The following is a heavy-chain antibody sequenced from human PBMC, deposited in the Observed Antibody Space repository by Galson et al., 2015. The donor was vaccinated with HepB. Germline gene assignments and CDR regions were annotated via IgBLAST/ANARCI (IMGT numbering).Heavy chain of an antibody. CDR2: IIPILGIA. D-gene: IGHD3-9*01. J-gene: IGHJ4*02. V-gene: IGHV1-69*02. CDR3: ARGILTGPCYFDY. CDR1: GGTFSSYT. Sequence: SVKVSCKASGGTFSSYTISWVRQAPGQGLEWMGRIIPILGIANYAQKFQGRVTITADKSTSTAYMELSSLRSEDTAVYYCARGILTGPCYFDYWGQGTLVTVSS.